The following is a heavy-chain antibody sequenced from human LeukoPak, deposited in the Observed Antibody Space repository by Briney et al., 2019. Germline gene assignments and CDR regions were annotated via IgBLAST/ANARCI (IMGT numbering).Heavy chain of an antibody. Sequence: ASVKVSCKASVYTFTNFYIHWVRQAPGQGLEWMGWMNPNSGDTSYAREFQDRVTMTRDPSLSTAYMELSRLRSDDTAVYFCARRPINCIITNCYVDYWGQGTLVTVSS. CDR1: VYTFTNFY. V-gene: IGHV1-2*02. CDR2: MNPNSGDT. J-gene: IGHJ4*02. D-gene: IGHD2-2*01. CDR3: ARRPINCIITNCYVDY.